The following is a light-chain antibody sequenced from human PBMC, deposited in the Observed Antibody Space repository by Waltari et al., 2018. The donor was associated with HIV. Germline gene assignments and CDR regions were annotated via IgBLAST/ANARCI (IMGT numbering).Light chain of an antibody. J-gene: IGKJ2*01. CDR1: QSVSSN. V-gene: IGKV3-15*01. CDR2: GAS. CDR3: QQYINRPPYT. Sequence: EIVMTQSPSTLSVSPGERATLYCRASQSVSSNLAWYQQKPGQSPMLLIYGASTRATGVPARFSGSGSVTEFTLTISSLQSEDFAVYYCQQYINRPPYTFGQGTKLEI.